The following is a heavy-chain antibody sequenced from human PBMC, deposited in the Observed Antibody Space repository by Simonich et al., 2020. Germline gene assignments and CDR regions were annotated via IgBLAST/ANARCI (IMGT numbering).Heavy chain of an antibody. J-gene: IGHJ3*02. CDR3: ARHAGFAFDI. CDR2: IYYSGGT. D-gene: IGHD6-13*01. Sequence: QLQLQESGPGLVKPSETLSLTCTVPGGSTSSSSYYWGWIRQPPGKGLEWIGSIYYSGGTYSNPSLKRRVTISVETSKNQFSLKLSSVTAADTAVYYCARHAGFAFDIWGQGTMVTVSS. V-gene: IGHV4-39*01. CDR1: GGSTSSSSYY.